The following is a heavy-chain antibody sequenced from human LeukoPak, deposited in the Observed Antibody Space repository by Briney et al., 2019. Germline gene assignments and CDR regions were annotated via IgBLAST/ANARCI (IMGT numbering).Heavy chain of an antibody. V-gene: IGHV1-2*02. D-gene: IGHD3-3*01. CDR1: GYSFTGYY. J-gene: IGHJ4*02. CDR3: ARDYDTIFGVILPFDY. Sequence: GPSVKLSCKASGYSFTGYYLHWVRQAPGQGLEWMGWINTNSGGTKYAQKFQGRVSMTRDTSINTACVELNRLRPDDTAVYFCARDYDTIFGVILPFDYWGQGTLVTVSS. CDR2: INTNSGGT.